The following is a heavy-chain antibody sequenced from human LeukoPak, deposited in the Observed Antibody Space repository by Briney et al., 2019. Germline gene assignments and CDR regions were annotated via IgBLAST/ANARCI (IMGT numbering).Heavy chain of an antibody. V-gene: IGHV1-8*03. D-gene: IGHD2-15*01. J-gene: IGHJ4*02. CDR1: GYIFTSYE. CDR3: ARMFCGATACNSWDPHYFDN. Sequence: ASVKVSCKASGYIFTSYEINWVRQAPGQGREWMGWMNPNSGNTGYAQKFQGRVTITRNTSIRTAYMELSSLRSEDTAVYYCARMFCGATACNSWDPHYFDNWGQGTLVTVSS. CDR2: MNPNSGNT.